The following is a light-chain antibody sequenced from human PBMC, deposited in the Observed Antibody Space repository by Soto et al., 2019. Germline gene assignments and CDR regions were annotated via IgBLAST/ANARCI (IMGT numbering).Light chain of an antibody. J-gene: IGKJ1*01. Sequence: EIVMTQSPCTLYLSPGERATLSCSAIQSISSSYLAWYQQKVGQAPRLLIYRASSRATGIPDRFSGSGSGTDFTLTISRLEPEDFAVYYCQQYGSLPPWTFGQGTKVDIK. V-gene: IGKV3-20*01. CDR2: RAS. CDR3: QQYGSLPPWT. CDR1: QSISSSY.